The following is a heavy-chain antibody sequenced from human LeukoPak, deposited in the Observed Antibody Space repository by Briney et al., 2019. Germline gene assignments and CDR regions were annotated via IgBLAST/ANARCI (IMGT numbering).Heavy chain of an antibody. D-gene: IGHD1-7*01. CDR1: GFTFSSYS. CDR3: ARDGGLAGITGAMVAFDY. V-gene: IGHV3-21*01. Sequence: GGALRLSCAVSGFTFSSYSLNWVRQAPGKGLEWVSSISGSTSYINYADSVKGRFTISRDNAKNSLYLQMHSLRVEDTAVYYCARDGGLAGITGAMVAFDYWGQGTLVTVSS. J-gene: IGHJ4*02. CDR2: ISGSTSYI.